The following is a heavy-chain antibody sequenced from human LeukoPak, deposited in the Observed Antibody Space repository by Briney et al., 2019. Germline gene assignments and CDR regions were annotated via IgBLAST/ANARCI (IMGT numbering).Heavy chain of an antibody. CDR2: VHHSGTT. J-gene: IGHJ4*02. CDR1: GGSIRSDY. Sequence: SETLSLTCSVSGGSIRSDYWSWIRQPPGKGLEWIGYVHHSGTTNYNLSLKSRVTISLDTSKNQFSLRLTSVTAADTGVYYCATAGDWNGLPYWGQGTLVTVSS. D-gene: IGHD1-1*01. CDR3: ATAGDWNGLPY. V-gene: IGHV4-59*01.